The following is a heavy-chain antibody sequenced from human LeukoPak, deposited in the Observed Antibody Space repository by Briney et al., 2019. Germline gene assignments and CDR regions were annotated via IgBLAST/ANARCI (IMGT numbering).Heavy chain of an antibody. D-gene: IGHD2-15*01. CDR2: INIKSGGT. CDR3: ARAGGYCGRISCPYYFDY. J-gene: IGHJ4*02. CDR1: GYTFTGYY. V-gene: IGHV1-2*02. Sequence: ASVKVSCKASGYTFTGYYIHWVRQAPGQGLEWMGWINIKSGGTNYAQSFQGRVTMTRDTSISTAYMELSSLRSEDTAVYYCARAGGYCGRISCPYYFDYWGQGSLVAVSS.